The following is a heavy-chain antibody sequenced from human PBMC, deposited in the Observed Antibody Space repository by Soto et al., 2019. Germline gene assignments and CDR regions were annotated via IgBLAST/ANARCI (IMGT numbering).Heavy chain of an antibody. Sequence: SETLSLTCSVSGAALNSGNYYWSWIRQVPGKGLEWIGHIYVTGAVDCNPSLRDRITISQDTSERQFSLNLRLVTAADTAVYYCARLRIATNNYKWFDPWGQGTLVTVSS. CDR2: IYVTGAV. V-gene: IGHV4-31*03. CDR1: GAALNSGNYY. J-gene: IGHJ5*02. CDR3: ARLRIATNNYKWFDP. D-gene: IGHD2-21*01.